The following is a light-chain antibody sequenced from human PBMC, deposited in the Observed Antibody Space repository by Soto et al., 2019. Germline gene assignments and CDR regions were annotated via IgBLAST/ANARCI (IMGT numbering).Light chain of an antibody. Sequence: EIVLTQSPGTLSLSPGERATLSCRASQNVSSTYLAWYQQKPGQAPRLLIYGASSRATGIPDRFSGSGSGTDFTLTVSRLEPEDFAVYYCQHYGSSMYTFGQGTKLEIK. J-gene: IGKJ2*01. CDR3: QHYGSSMYT. CDR2: GAS. V-gene: IGKV3-20*01. CDR1: QNVSSTY.